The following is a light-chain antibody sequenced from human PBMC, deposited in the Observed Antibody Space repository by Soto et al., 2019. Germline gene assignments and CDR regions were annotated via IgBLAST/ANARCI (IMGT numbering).Light chain of an antibody. V-gene: IGLV1-40*01. CDR2: GNS. CDR1: SSNIGAGYD. Sequence: QSVLTQPPSVSGAPGQRVTISCTGSSSNIGAGYDVHWYQQLPGTAPKLLIYGNSNRPSGVPDRFSGSKSGTSASLAITGLQAEDEADYSCQYYDSSLSGRGYVFGTGTKLTVL. CDR3: QYYDSSLSGRGYV. J-gene: IGLJ1*01.